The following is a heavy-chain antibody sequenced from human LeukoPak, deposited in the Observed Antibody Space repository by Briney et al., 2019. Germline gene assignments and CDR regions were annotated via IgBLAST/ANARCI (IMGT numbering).Heavy chain of an antibody. CDR2: IKQDGNEK. D-gene: IGHD6-6*01. Sequence: GGSLRLSCVASAFTFSSYSMNWVRQAPGRGLEWVANIKQDGNEKYYVDSVKGRFTISRDNAKNSLYLQMNSLRAEDTAVYYCARGGSKQLVRIFDYWGQGTLVTVSS. V-gene: IGHV3-7*01. J-gene: IGHJ4*02. CDR1: AFTFSSYS. CDR3: ARGGSKQLVRIFDY.